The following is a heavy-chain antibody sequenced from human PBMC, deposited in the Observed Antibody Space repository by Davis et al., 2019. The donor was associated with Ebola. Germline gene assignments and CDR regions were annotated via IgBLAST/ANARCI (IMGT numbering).Heavy chain of an antibody. CDR2: IGAAGDT. CDR1: DFTFRSYD. V-gene: IGHV3-13*01. D-gene: IGHD2-21*01. CDR3: ARALFGASAFDI. Sequence: PGGSLRLSCAASDFTFRSYDMHWVRQATGKGLEWVSAIGAAGDTYYPGSVQGRFTISRENAKNSLYLQMNSLRAGDTAVYYCARALFGASAFDIWGQGTMVTVSS. J-gene: IGHJ3*02.